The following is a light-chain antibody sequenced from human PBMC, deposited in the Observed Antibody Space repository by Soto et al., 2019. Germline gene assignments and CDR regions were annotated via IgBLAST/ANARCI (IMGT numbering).Light chain of an antibody. Sequence: DIVMTQSPDSLAVSLGERATINCKSSQSVLYSSSNKNYLAWYQQKPGQPPKLLIYWASTRESGVPDRFSGSGSGTDFTLTISSRQAEDGAVYYCQQYCCTPPTFGQGTKAEIK. CDR2: WAS. V-gene: IGKV4-1*01. CDR3: QQYCCTPPT. J-gene: IGKJ1*01. CDR1: QSVLYSSSNKNY.